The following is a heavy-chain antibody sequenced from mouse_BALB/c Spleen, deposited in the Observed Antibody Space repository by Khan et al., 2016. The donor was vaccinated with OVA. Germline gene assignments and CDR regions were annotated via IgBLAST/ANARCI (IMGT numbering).Heavy chain of an antibody. CDR3: ARAYYRYDGYYAMDY. D-gene: IGHD2-14*01. CDR1: GFSLTRYN. J-gene: IGHJ4*01. CDR2: IWGGGGT. Sequence: QVQLQQSGPGLVAPSQSLSITCTVSGFSLTRYNIHWVRQPPGKGLEWLGMIWGGGGTDYNSTLKSRLSTSKDNSKSQVFLKMNSLQTDDTAMYYFARAYYRYDGYYAMDYWGQGTSVTVSS. V-gene: IGHV2-6-4*01.